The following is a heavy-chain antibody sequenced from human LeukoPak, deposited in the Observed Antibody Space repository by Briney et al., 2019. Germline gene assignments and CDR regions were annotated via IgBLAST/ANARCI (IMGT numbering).Heavy chain of an antibody. CDR1: GYTFTGYY. V-gene: IGHV1-2*02. CDR2: INPNSGGT. D-gene: IGHD2-2*01. Sequence: ASVKVPCKASGYTFTGYYMHWVRQAPGQGLEWMGWINPNSGGTNYAQKFQGRVTMTRDTSISTAYMELSRLRSDDTAVYYCARYIVVVPAAPRDYYYGMDVWGQGTTVTVSS. J-gene: IGHJ6*02. CDR3: ARYIVVVPAAPRDYYYGMDV.